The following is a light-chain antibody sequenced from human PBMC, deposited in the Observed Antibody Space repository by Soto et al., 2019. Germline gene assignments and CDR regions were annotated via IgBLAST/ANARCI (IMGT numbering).Light chain of an antibody. CDR2: DNN. Sequence: QSVLTQPPSVSGAQGQRVTISCTGSSSNIGAGYDVHWYQQYPGTAPKLLIYDNNDRPSGVPDRFSGSRSGTSASLALTGLQAEDEADYYCQSYDSSLSGYVFGAGTKVTVL. CDR1: SSNIGAGYD. CDR3: QSYDSSLSGYV. V-gene: IGLV1-40*01. J-gene: IGLJ1*01.